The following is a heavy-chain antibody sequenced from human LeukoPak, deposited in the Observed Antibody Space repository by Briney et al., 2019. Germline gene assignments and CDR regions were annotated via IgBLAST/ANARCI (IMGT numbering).Heavy chain of an antibody. CDR1: GFTLSTYA. CDR3: TKDRRQWVVSDFDS. CDR2: ISSGGNT. J-gene: IGHJ4*02. V-gene: IGHV3-23*01. D-gene: IGHD6-19*01. Sequence: GGSLRLSCAAPGFTLSTYAMSWVPHTPGKGLEWVSGISSGGNTQYTDSVKGRSTVSRDNSKNTLHLQMDSLRAEDTAIYYCTKDRRQWVVSDFDSWGQGTVVTVSS.